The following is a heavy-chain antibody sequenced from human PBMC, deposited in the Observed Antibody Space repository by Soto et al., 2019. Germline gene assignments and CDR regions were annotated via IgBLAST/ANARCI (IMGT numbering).Heavy chain of an antibody. Sequence: GGSLRLSCAASGFIFSDFYTDWVRQAPGKGLEWVGRSRHKAHRYTTEYAASVKGRFTISRDDSKNSVYLQMNSLKTEDTAIYYCTRESSGSYCWGQGTLVTVSS. CDR3: TRESSGSYC. CDR1: GFIFSDFY. D-gene: IGHD1-26*01. V-gene: IGHV3-72*01. J-gene: IGHJ4*02. CDR2: SRHKAHRYTT.